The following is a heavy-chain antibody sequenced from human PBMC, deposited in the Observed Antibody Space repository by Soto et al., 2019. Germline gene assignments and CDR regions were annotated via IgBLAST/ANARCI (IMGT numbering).Heavy chain of an antibody. D-gene: IGHD2-2*01. CDR2: ISGSGGST. Sequence: GGFLRLSCAASGFTFSSYAMSWVRQAPGKGLEWVSAISGSGGSTYYADSVKGRFTISRDNSKNTLYLQMNSLRAEDTAVYYCAKGIIVVVPAAMGIRGLVGDYYMDVWGKGTTVTVSS. CDR3: AKGIIVVVPAAMGIRGLVGDYYMDV. V-gene: IGHV3-23*01. J-gene: IGHJ6*03. CDR1: GFTFSSYA.